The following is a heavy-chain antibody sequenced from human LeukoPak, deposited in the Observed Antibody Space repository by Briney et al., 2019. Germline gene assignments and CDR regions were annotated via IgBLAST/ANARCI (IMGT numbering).Heavy chain of an antibody. D-gene: IGHD3-10*01. CDR3: ARDGDLRGVIMDY. Sequence: PGRSLRLSCAASGFTFSSYAVHWVRQAPGKGLEWVAVISYDGSNKYYADSVKGRFTISRDNSKNTLYLQMNSLRAEDTAAYYCARDGDLRGVIMDYWGQGTLVTVSS. V-gene: IGHV3-30*04. CDR2: ISYDGSNK. CDR1: GFTFSSYA. J-gene: IGHJ4*02.